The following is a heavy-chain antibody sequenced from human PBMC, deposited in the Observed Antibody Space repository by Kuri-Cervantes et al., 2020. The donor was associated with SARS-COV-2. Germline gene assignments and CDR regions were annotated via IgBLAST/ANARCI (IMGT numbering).Heavy chain of an antibody. D-gene: IGHD3-16*02. CDR2: INHSGST. CDR3: LRLGELSLADY. V-gene: IGHV4-34*03. J-gene: IGHJ4*02. Sequence: ESLKIACAVYGGSFSGYYWSWIRQPPGKGLEWIGEINHSGSTNYNPSLKSRVTISVDTSKNQFSLKLSSVTAADTDVYYCLRLGELSLADYWGQGTLVTVSS. CDR1: GGSFSGYY.